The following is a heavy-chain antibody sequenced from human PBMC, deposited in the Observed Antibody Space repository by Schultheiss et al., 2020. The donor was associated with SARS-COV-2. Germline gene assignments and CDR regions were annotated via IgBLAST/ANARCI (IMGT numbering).Heavy chain of an antibody. Sequence: SETLSLTCTVSGGSVSSGSYYCSWIRQPPGKGLEWIGYIYYSGSTNYNPSLKSRVTISVDTSKNQFSLKLSSVTAADTAVYYCARGGYSYGKFDYWGQGTLVTVSS. CDR2: IYYSGST. V-gene: IGHV4-61*01. D-gene: IGHD5-18*01. CDR3: ARGGYSYGKFDY. J-gene: IGHJ4*02. CDR1: GGSVSSGSYY.